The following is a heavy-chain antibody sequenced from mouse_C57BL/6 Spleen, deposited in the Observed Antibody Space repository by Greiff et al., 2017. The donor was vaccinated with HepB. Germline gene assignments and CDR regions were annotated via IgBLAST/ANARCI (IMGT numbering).Heavy chain of an antibody. J-gene: IGHJ1*03. CDR3: ARHGTVVAPWYFDV. CDR1: GFTFSSYG. CDR2: ISSGGSYT. Sequence: EVQWVESGGDLVKPGGSLKLSCAASGFTFSSYGMSWVRQTPDKRLEWVATISSGGSYTYYPDSVKGRFTISRDNAKNTLYLQMSSLKSEDTAMYYCARHGTVVAPWYFDVWGTGTTVTVSS. D-gene: IGHD1-1*01. V-gene: IGHV5-6*01.